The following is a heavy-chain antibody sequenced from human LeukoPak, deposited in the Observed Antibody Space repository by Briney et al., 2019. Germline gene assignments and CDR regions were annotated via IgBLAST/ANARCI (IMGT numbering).Heavy chain of an antibody. J-gene: IGHJ6*03. CDR1: GGSFNTYY. Sequence: SETLSLTCAVYGGSFNTYYWNWIRQSPGKGLEWIGEINHTGTTNYNPSLKSRFTISVDTSKNQFSLKLTSVTAADTVVYYCARGAADRNNYYYYIDVWGKGTTVTVSS. CDR2: INHTGTT. D-gene: IGHD1/OR15-1a*01. V-gene: IGHV4-34*01. CDR3: ARGAADRNNYYYYIDV.